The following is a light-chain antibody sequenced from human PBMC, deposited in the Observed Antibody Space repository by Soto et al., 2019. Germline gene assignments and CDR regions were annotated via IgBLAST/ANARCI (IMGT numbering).Light chain of an antibody. CDR2: DSN. Sequence: QSVLTQPPSVSAAPGQTVTISCSGSSSNIGNNYVSWYQQLPGAAPKLLIYDSNKRPSGIPERFSAYKSGTSATLGITGLQTGDEADYYCGAWDGSLRLYLFGTGTKLT. J-gene: IGLJ1*01. V-gene: IGLV1-51*01. CDR1: SSNIGNNY. CDR3: GAWDGSLRLYL.